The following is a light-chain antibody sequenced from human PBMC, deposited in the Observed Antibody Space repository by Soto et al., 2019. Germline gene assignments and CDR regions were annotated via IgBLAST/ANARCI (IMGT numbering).Light chain of an antibody. J-gene: IGKJ4*01. CDR2: GAS. CDR3: QQYHIWPLT. V-gene: IGKV3-15*01. Sequence: EIVLTQSPATLSLSPGERATLSCRASQSVSSYLAWYQQKPGQAPRLLMYGASTRATGIPGRISGSGSGTEFTLTISSLQSEDLALYYCQQYHIWPLTFGGGTKVGIK. CDR1: QSVSSY.